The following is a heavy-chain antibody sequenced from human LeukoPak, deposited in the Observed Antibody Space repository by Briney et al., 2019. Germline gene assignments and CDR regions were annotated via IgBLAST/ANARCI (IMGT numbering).Heavy chain of an antibody. CDR3: ARDHLPAAAPGYYMDV. Sequence: PSETLSLTCTVSGGSISSHFWSWIRQPPGNGLEWIGYIYYSVSTNYNPSLKSRVTISVDTSKNQFSLKLSSVTAADTAVYYCARDHLPAAAPGYYMDVWGKGTTVTVSS. D-gene: IGHD6-13*01. CDR1: GGSISSHF. J-gene: IGHJ6*03. V-gene: IGHV4-59*11. CDR2: IYYSVST.